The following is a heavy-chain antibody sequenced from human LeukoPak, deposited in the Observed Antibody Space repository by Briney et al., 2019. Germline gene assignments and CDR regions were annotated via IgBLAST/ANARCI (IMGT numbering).Heavy chain of an antibody. Sequence: GGSLRLSCVASGFPFSSYWVHWVRQVPGKGLVRVSRINGDGSNTVYADSVKGRFTISRDNAKNTLYLQMNSLRAEDTAVYYCVRTTGWPDCWGQGTLVTVSS. CDR1: GFPFSSYW. CDR2: INGDGSNT. V-gene: IGHV3-74*01. J-gene: IGHJ4*02. CDR3: VRTTGWPDC. D-gene: IGHD6-19*01.